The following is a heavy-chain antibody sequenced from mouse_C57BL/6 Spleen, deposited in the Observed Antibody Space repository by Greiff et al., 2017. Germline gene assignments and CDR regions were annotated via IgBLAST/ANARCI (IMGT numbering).Heavy chain of an antibody. CDR3: TRKDYGRDY. CDR2: IDPETGGT. D-gene: IGHD1-1*01. CDR1: GYTFTDYE. J-gene: IGHJ2*01. V-gene: IGHV1-15*01. Sequence: VQRVESGAELVRPGASVTLSCKASGYTFTDYEMHWVKQTPVHGLEWIGAIDPETGGTAYNQKFKGKAILTADKSSSTAYMELRSLTSEDSAVYYCTRKDYGRDYWGQGTTLTVSS.